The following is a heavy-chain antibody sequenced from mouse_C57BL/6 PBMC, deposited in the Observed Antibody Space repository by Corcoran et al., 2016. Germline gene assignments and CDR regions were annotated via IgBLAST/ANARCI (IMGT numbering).Heavy chain of an antibody. Sequence: QIQLVQSGPELKKPGETVKISCKASGYTFTTYGMSWVKQAPGKGLKWMGWINTYSGVPTYADDFKGRFAFSLETSASTAYLQINNLKNEETATYFCARERDYYGSPAWFAYWGQGTLVTVSA. J-gene: IGHJ3*01. V-gene: IGHV9-3*01. CDR3: ARERDYYGSPAWFAY. CDR2: INTYSGVP. CDR1: GYTFTTYG. D-gene: IGHD1-1*01.